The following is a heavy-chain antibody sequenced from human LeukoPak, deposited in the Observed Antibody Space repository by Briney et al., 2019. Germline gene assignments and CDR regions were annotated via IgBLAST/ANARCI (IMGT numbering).Heavy chain of an antibody. CDR2: INPNSGGT. Sequence: GASVKVSCKASGYTFTGYYMHWVRQAPGQGLEWMGWINPNSGGTNYAQKFQGRVTMTRDTSISTAYMELSSLRSEDTAVYYCARVRGRWLQAFDYWGQGTLVTVSS. V-gene: IGHV1-2*02. J-gene: IGHJ4*02. CDR3: ARVRGRWLQAFDY. CDR1: GYTFTGYY. D-gene: IGHD5-24*01.